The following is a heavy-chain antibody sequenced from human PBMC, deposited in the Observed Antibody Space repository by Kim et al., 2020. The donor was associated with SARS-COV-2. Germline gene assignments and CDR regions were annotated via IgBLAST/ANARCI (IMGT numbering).Heavy chain of an antibody. CDR1: GDSVSSNSAA. J-gene: IGHJ4*02. V-gene: IGHV6-1*01. CDR2: TYYRSKWYN. D-gene: IGHD3-10*01. CDR3: ARSGYYGSGSYYTDFDY. Sequence: SQTLSLTCAISGDSVSSNSAAWNWIRQSPSRGLEWLGRTYYRSKWYNDYAVSVKSRITINPDTSKNQFSLQLNSVTPEDTAVYYCARSGYYGSGSYYTDFDYWGQGTLVTVSS.